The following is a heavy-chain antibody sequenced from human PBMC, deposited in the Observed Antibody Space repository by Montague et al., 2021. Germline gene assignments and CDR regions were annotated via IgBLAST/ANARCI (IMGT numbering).Heavy chain of an antibody. CDR2: MYYSGST. D-gene: IGHD6-13*01. CDR1: GDSLSSFGYS. CDR3: ARGRLATGDFDY. Sequence: TLSLTCTVSGDSLSSFGYSWTWIRQHPGKGLEWIGYMYYSGSTYYNPSLKSRVTISADTSKNHFSLRLTSVTAADTAVYYCARGRLATGDFDYWGQGTLVTVSS. J-gene: IGHJ4*02. V-gene: IGHV4-31*03.